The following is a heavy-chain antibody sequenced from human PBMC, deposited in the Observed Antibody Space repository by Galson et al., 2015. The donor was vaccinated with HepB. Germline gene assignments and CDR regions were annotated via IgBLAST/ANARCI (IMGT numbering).Heavy chain of an antibody. V-gene: IGHV1-69*13. CDR2: IIPIFGTA. CDR1: GGTFSSYA. Sequence: SVKVSCKASGGTFSSYAISWVRQAPGQGLEWMGEIIPIFGTANYAQKFQGRVTITADESTSTAYMELSSLRSEDTAVYYCARDPRPRSTRYYYYYMDVWGKGTTVTVSS. J-gene: IGHJ6*03. D-gene: IGHD1-1*01. CDR3: ARDPRPRSTRYYYYYMDV.